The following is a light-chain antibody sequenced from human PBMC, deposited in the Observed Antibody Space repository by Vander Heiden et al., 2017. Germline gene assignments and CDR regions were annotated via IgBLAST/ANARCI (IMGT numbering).Light chain of an antibody. CDR3: QQYKGHPLT. Sequence: DIQMTQSPSTLSASVGDRVTITCRASQSIDRWLAWYQQKPGKVPKLLIYKASSLQSGGPSRFSGSGSETEYSLTISSLQPDDCATYYCQQYKGHPLTFGGGTKVEIK. CDR1: QSIDRW. J-gene: IGKJ4*01. CDR2: KAS. V-gene: IGKV1-5*03.